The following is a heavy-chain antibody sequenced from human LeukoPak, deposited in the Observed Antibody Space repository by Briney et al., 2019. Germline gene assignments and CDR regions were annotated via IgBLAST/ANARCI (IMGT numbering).Heavy chain of an antibody. D-gene: IGHD6-13*01. CDR1: GFTFSSYS. J-gene: IGHJ3*02. Sequence: GGSLRLSCAASGFTFSSYSMNWVRQAPGKGLEWVSSIKYYADSVKGRFTISRDNAKNSLYLQMNSLRAEDTAVYYCARGLGSSWAVAAFDIWGQGTTVTISS. V-gene: IGHV3-21*01. CDR3: ARGLGSSWAVAAFDI. CDR2: IK.